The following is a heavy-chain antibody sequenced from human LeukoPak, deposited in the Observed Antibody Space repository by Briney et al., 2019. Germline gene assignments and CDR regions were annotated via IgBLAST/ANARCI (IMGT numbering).Heavy chain of an antibody. CDR3: ARLGSGGGYNFYYYIDI. CDR2: IYYSGTT. V-gene: IGHV4-59*08. CDR1: GDPISGYY. J-gene: IGHJ6*03. Sequence: PSETLSLTCTVSGDPISGYYWSWIRQPPGKGLEWIGYIYYSGTTSYNPSLKSRVSFSVDTSKNQFSLNLRSVTAADTAVYYCARLGSGGGYNFYYYIDIWGKGTTVTVSS. D-gene: IGHD1-26*01.